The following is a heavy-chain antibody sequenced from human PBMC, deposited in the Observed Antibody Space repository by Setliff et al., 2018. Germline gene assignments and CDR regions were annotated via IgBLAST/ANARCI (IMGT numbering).Heavy chain of an antibody. V-gene: IGHV5-51*01. CDR3: ARLGAPASRDAFDI. CDR2: IFPGNSNT. D-gene: IGHD6-25*01. Sequence: PGESLKISCQGSGYSFTNNWIAWVRQMPGKGLECMGIIFPGNSNTRYSPSFQGQVTISVDKAINTAYLQWTSLKVSDTAMYFCARLGAPASRDAFDIWGQGTMVTVSS. CDR1: GYSFTNNW. J-gene: IGHJ3*02.